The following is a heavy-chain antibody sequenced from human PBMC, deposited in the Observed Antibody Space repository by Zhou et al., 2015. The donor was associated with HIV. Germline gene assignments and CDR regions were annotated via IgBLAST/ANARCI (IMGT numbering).Heavy chain of an antibody. J-gene: IGHJ6*02. CDR3: ARDGAVAGTVYYYGMDV. D-gene: IGHD6-19*01. CDR1: GGTFSSYA. CDR2: IIPIFGTA. Sequence: QLVQSGPEVKKPGSSVKVSCKASGGTFSSYAISWVRQAPGQGLEWMGGIIPIFGTANYAQKFQGRVTITADESTSTAYMELSSLRSEDTAVYYCARDGAVAGTVYYYGMDVWGQGTTVTVSS. V-gene: IGHV1-69*01.